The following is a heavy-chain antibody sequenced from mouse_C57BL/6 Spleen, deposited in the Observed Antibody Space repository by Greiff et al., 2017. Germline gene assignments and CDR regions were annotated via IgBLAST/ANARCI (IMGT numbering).Heavy chain of an antibody. CDR1: GYSITSDY. D-gene: IGHD1-1*01. J-gene: IGHJ2*01. V-gene: IGHV3-8*01. CDR2: ISYSGST. Sequence: KVEESGPGLAKPSQTLSLTCSVTGYSITSDYWNWIRKFPGNKLEYMGYISYSGSTYYNPSLKSRISITRDTSKNQYYLQLNSVTTEDTATYYCARSLHYYGSSFLDYWGQGTTLTVSS. CDR3: ARSLHYYGSSFLDY.